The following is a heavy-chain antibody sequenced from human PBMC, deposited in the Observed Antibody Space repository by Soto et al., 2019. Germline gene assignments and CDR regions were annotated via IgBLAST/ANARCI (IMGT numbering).Heavy chain of an antibody. V-gene: IGHV3-30*04. Sequence: QVQLVESGGGVVKPGRSLRLSCTAYGFTFDSHTMHWVRQSPGKGLEWVALISFDGSLKYDSDSVKGRFSISRDNSKNTVFLEMNSLRPEDTAVYYFARTYSSSWNYLDYWGQGVQVIVSS. CDR2: ISFDGSLK. J-gene: IGHJ4*02. CDR1: GFTFDSHT. D-gene: IGHD6-13*01. CDR3: ARTYSSSWNYLDY.